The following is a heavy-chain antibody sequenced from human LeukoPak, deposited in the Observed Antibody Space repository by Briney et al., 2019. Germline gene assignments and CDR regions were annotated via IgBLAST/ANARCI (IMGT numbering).Heavy chain of an antibody. J-gene: IGHJ4*02. Sequence: MPSQTLSLTCTVSGGSISSGSYYWSWIRQPAGKGLEWIGRIYTSGGTNYNPSLKSRVTISVDTSKNQFSLKLSSVTAADTAVYYCASVYDFWSGYPSRRYFDYWGQGTLVTVSS. CDR3: ASVYDFWSGYPSRRYFDY. CDR1: GGSISSGSYY. D-gene: IGHD3-3*01. CDR2: IYTSGGT. V-gene: IGHV4-61*02.